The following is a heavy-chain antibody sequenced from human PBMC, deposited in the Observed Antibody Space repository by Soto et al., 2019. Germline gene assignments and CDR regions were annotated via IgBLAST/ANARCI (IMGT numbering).Heavy chain of an antibody. V-gene: IGHV1-69*13. D-gene: IGHD2-15*01. Sequence: ASVKVSCKASGGTFSGYAVSWVRQAPGQGLEWMGGIIPIFGTANYAQKFQGRVTITADESTSTAYMELSSLRSEDTAVYYCARDLGYCSGGSCYAALGAFDIWGQGTMVTVS. CDR3: ARDLGYCSGGSCYAALGAFDI. CDR2: IIPIFGTA. CDR1: GGTFSGYA. J-gene: IGHJ3*02.